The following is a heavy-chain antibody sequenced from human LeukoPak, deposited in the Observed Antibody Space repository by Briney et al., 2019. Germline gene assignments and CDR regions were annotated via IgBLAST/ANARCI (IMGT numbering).Heavy chain of an antibody. J-gene: IGHJ4*02. CDR1: GYTFTSYD. D-gene: IGHD6-13*01. CDR2: ISAYNGNT. CDR3: ARPIKYSSSWYRYYFDY. V-gene: IGHV1-18*01. Sequence: EASVKVSCKASGYTFTSYDINWVRQAPGQGLEWMGWISAYNGNTNYAQKLQGRVTMTTDTSTSTAYMELRSLRSDDTAVYYCARPIKYSSSWYRYYFDYWGQGTLVTVSS.